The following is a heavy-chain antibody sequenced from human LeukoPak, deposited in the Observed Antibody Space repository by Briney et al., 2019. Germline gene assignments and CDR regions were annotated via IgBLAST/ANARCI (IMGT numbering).Heavy chain of an antibody. CDR3: ARETERIQLWFSAGAGSDY. D-gene: IGHD5-18*01. CDR2: INPNSGGT. V-gene: IGHV1-2*02. CDR1: GYTFTGYY. Sequence: GASVKVSCKASGYTFTGYYMHWVRQAPGQGLEWMGWINPNSGGTNYAQKFQGRVTMTRDTSISTAYMELSRLRSDDTAVYYCARETERIQLWFSAGAGSDYWGQGTLVTVSS. J-gene: IGHJ4*02.